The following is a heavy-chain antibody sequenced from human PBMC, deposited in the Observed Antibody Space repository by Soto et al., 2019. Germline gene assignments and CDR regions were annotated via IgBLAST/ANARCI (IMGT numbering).Heavy chain of an antibody. J-gene: IGHJ5*02. Sequence: SVQVSCKASCGTFSNCSLNWLQQAPGQGLEWMGGIVPMYRTPLYAQKFQGRVTITADEVTSTDYMEVSSLRFDDTALYFCARGPDTAGLGAPWGQGTLVTVSS. V-gene: IGHV1-69*13. D-gene: IGHD5-18*01. CDR3: ARGPDTAGLGAP. CDR2: IVPMYRTP. CDR1: CGTFSNCS.